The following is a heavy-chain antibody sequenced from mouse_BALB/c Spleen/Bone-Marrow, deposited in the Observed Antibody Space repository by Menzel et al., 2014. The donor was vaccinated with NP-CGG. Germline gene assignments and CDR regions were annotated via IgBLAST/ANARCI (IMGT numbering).Heavy chain of an antibody. CDR3: ARDRRYDLAWFAY. J-gene: IGHJ3*01. CDR1: GFTFXDYY. CDR2: IRNKANGYTT. Sequence: EVKLMESGGGLVQPGGSLRLSCAPSGFTFXDYYMSWVRQPPGKALEWLGFIRNKANGYTTEYSASVKGRFTISRDNSQSILYLQMNTLRAEDSATYYCARDRRYDLAWFAYWGQGTLVTVSA. D-gene: IGHD2-14*01. V-gene: IGHV7-3*02.